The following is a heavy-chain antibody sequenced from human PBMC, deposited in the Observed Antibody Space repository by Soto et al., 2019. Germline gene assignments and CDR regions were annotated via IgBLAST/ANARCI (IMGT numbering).Heavy chain of an antibody. V-gene: IGHV4-59*01. Sequence: QVQLQESGPGLVKPSETLSLTCTVSGGSISSYYWSWIRQPPGKGLEWIGYIYYSGSTNYNPSLKSRVTISVDTSKNQFSLKLSSVTAADTAVYYCARAAVEAAMMIGGWGQGTLVTVSS. CDR3: ARAAVEAAMMIGG. D-gene: IGHD2-2*01. CDR1: GGSISSYY. J-gene: IGHJ4*02. CDR2: IYYSGST.